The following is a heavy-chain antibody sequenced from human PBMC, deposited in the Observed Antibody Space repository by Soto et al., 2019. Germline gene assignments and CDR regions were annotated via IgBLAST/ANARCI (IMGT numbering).Heavy chain of an antibody. J-gene: IGHJ5*02. V-gene: IGHV1-24*01. CDR1: GYTLSELS. CDR3: ATALSRVGDTFGP. D-gene: IGHD1-26*01. CDR2: FDPEDGER. Sequence: ASVKVSCKVFGYTLSELSFHWVRQAPGKGLEWMATFDPEDGERIYAQKFQGRVTMTEDTSTDTAYMEVSGLKSEDTAVYYCATALSRVGDTFGPSGPGPLVTVSS.